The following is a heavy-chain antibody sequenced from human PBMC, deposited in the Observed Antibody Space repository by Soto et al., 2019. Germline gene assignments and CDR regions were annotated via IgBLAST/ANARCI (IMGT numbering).Heavy chain of an antibody. V-gene: IGHV3-66*01. J-gene: IGHJ4*02. CDR2: IYSGGST. Sequence: GGSLRLSCAASGFTFNKAWAHWVRQAPGKGLEWVSVIYSGGSTFYADSVKGRFTISRDNSKNTLFLQMNSLRAEDTAVYYCARDWLSRYFDYWGQGTLVTVSS. D-gene: IGHD2-2*01. CDR3: ARDWLSRYFDY. CDR1: GFTFNKAW.